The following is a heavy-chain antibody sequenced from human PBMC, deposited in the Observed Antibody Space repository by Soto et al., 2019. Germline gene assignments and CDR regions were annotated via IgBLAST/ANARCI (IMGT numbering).Heavy chain of an antibody. CDR2: ISSSSSTI. Sequence: GGSLRLSCAASGFTFSSYSMNWVRQAPGKGLEWVSYISSSSSTIYYADSVKGRFTISRDNAKNSLYLQMNSLRAEDTAVYYCARGVGSGGSCSGGRWGVAGCYYYMDVWGKGTTVTVSS. CDR3: ARGVGSGGSCSGGRWGVAGCYYYMDV. D-gene: IGHD2-15*01. J-gene: IGHJ6*03. CDR1: GFTFSSYS. V-gene: IGHV3-48*01.